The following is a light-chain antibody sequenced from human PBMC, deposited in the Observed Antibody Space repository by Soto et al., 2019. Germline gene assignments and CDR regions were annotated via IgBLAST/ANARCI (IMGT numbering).Light chain of an antibody. V-gene: IGLV2-14*01. CDR2: EVS. CDR3: SSYTTTATWV. J-gene: IGLJ3*02. Sequence: QSVLTQPASVSGSPGQSITISCTGTSSDVGAFNYVSWYQHHPGNAPKLMIFEVSNRPSGVSNRFSASKSGNTASLPISGLQAEDEANYYCSSYTTTATWVFGGGTKLTVL. CDR1: SSDVGAFNY.